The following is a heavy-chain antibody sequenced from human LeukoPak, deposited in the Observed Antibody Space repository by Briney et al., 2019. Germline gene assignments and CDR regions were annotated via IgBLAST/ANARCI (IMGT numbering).Heavy chain of an antibody. V-gene: IGHV4-61*08. D-gene: IGHD6-13*01. Sequence: KPSETLSLTCTVSGGSISSGDYYWSWIRQPPGKGLEWIGYIYYSGSTNYNPSLKSRVTISVDTSKNQFSLKLGSVTAADTAVYYCARLERAAAGPITTYYFDYWGQGTLVTVSS. CDR1: GGSISSGDYY. CDR3: ARLERAAAGPITTYYFDY. J-gene: IGHJ4*02. CDR2: IYYSGST.